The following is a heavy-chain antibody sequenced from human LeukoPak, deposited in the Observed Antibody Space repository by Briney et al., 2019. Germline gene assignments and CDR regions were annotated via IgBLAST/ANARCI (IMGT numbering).Heavy chain of an antibody. Sequence: ASVKGSCKVSGHTVSELSIFWVRQAHGKGLEWKRGFNPEDGEKIYVQKFQGRVTMTEDTSTDTAYMELSSLTSEDTAVYYCATDPVGYCSSDSCYSVDYWGQGTLVTVSS. CDR3: ATDPVGYCSSDSCYSVDY. D-gene: IGHD2-15*01. CDR1: GHTVSELS. CDR2: FNPEDGEK. J-gene: IGHJ4*02. V-gene: IGHV1-24*01.